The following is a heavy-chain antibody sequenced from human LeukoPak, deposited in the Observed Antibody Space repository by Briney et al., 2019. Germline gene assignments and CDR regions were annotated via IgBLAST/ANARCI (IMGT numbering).Heavy chain of an antibody. CDR1: GFTFSSYG. D-gene: IGHD3-10*01. V-gene: IGHV3-30*02. CDR3: AKDRVVRGATQLYYFVY. Sequence: GGSLRLSCAASGFTFSSYGMHWVRQAPGKGLEWVAFIRYDGSNKYYADSVKGRFTISRDNSKNTLYLQMNSLRAEDTAVYYCAKDRVVRGATQLYYFVYWGQGTLVTVSS. CDR2: IRYDGSNK. J-gene: IGHJ4*02.